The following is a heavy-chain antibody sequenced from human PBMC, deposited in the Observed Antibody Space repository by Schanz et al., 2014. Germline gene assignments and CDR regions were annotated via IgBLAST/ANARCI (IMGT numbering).Heavy chain of an antibody. CDR2: IYYSGST. CDR1: GGSISSDSYY. CDR3: ARQILIGAFDI. V-gene: IGHV4-39*01. J-gene: IGHJ3*02. D-gene: IGHD3-9*01. Sequence: QLQLQESGPGLVKPSETLSLTCTVSGGSISSDSYYWGWIRQSPGKGLEWIGSIYYSGSTYYNPSLKSRVTISVDTSKNQFSLTLTSVTDADTAVYYCARQILIGAFDIWGQGTMVTVSS.